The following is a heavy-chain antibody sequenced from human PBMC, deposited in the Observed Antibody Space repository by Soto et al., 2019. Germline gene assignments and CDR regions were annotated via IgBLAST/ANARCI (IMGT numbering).Heavy chain of an antibody. CDR1: GGSFSGYY. D-gene: IGHD6-19*01. CDR2: INHSGST. Sequence: QVQLQQWGAGLLKPSETLSLTCAVYGGSFSGYYWSWIRQPPGKGLEWIGEINHSGSTNYNPSLKSRVTISVDTSKNQFSLQLSSVTAADTAVYYCARGGNFNSSGWYRRYYYYYMDVWGKGTTVTVSS. V-gene: IGHV4-34*01. J-gene: IGHJ6*03. CDR3: ARGGNFNSSGWYRRYYYYYMDV.